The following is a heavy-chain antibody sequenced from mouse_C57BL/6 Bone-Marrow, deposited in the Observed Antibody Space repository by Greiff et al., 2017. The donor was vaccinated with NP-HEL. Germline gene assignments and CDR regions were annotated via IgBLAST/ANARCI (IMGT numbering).Heavy chain of an antibody. CDR2: ISSGGSYT. CDR1: GFTFSSYG. D-gene: IGHD2-4*01. Sequence: EVKLMESGGDLVKPGGSLKLSCAASGFTFSSYGMSWVRQTPDKRLEWVATISSGGSYTYYPDSVKGRFTMSRDNAKNTLDLQMSSLKSEDTAMYYGARRGDDYYDYSWFAYWGQGTPVTVSA. V-gene: IGHV5-6*02. J-gene: IGHJ3*01. CDR3: ARRGDDYYDYSWFAY.